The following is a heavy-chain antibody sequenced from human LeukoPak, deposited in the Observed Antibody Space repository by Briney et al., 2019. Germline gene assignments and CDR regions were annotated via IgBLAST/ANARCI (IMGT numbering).Heavy chain of an antibody. CDR1: GYTFTIYD. D-gene: IGHD6-13*01. CDR3: ACPAAGYYYGMDV. CDR2: MNPNSGNT. J-gene: IGHJ6*02. Sequence: ASVTVSFKGSGYTFTIYDINWVRQATGQGREWMGWMNPNSGNTGYAQQFQCRVTMTRNPSISTAYMELSSLRSEDTAVYYCACPAAGYYYGMDVWGQGTTVTVSS. V-gene: IGHV1-8*01.